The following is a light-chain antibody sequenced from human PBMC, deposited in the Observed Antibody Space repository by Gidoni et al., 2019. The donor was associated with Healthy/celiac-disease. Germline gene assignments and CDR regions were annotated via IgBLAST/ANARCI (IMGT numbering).Light chain of an antibody. CDR1: SSDVVSYNL. CDR2: EVS. V-gene: IGLV2-23*02. J-gene: IGLJ3*02. Sequence: QSALTQPASVSGSPGPSITSSCTGTSSDVVSYNLVSWYQQHPGKAPKLMIYEVSKRPSGVSNRFSGSKSGNTASLTISGLQAEDEADYYCCSYAGSSNWVFGGGTKLTVL. CDR3: CSYAGSSNWV.